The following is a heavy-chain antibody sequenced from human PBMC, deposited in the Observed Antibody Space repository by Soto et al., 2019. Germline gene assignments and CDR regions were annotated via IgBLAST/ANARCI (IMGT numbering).Heavy chain of an antibody. Sequence: ASETLSLTCTVSGGSISSYYWSWIRQPPGKGLEWIGYIYYSGSTNYNPSLKSRVTISVDTSKNQFSLKLSSVTAADTAVYYCARARRYSSSCATGGPCYYFDYWGQGTLVTVSS. CDR3: ARARRYSSSCATGGPCYYFDY. J-gene: IGHJ4*02. CDR2: IYYSGST. V-gene: IGHV4-59*01. D-gene: IGHD6-13*01. CDR1: GGSISSYY.